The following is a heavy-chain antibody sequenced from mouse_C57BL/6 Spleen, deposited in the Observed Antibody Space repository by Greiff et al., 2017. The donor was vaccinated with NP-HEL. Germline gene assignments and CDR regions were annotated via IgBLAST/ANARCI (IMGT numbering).Heavy chain of an antibody. D-gene: IGHD2-3*01. CDR1: GYTFTDYY. CDR2: INPYNGGT. V-gene: IGHV1-19*01. Sequence: VQLKESGPVLVKPGASVKMSCKASGYTFTDYYMNWVKQSHGKSLEWIGVINPYNGGTSYNQKFKGKATLTVDKSSSTAYMELNSLTSEDSAVYYCARMGDYDGYLFAYWGQGTLVTVSA. CDR3: ARMGDYDGYLFAY. J-gene: IGHJ3*01.